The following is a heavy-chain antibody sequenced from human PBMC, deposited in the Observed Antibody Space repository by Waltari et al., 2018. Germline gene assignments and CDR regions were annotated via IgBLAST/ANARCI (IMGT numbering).Heavy chain of an antibody. CDR1: GGSLSSSIFH. CDR3: ARGYCSSTSPCWFDP. Sequence: QLQLQESGPGLVTPSEPLSLTCTVSGGSLSSSIFHWGWIRQPPGKGLEWIGSIYYSGCTFYNPSLKSRVTISVDTSKNQFSLKLRSVTAADTAVYYCARGYCSSTSPCWFDPWGQGTLVTVSS. J-gene: IGHJ5*02. CDR2: IYYSGCT. V-gene: IGHV4-39*07. D-gene: IGHD2-2*01.